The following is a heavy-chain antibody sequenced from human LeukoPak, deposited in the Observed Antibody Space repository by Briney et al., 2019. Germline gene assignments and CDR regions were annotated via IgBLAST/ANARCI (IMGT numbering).Heavy chain of an antibody. CDR2: IYSGGDA. V-gene: IGHV3-66*01. J-gene: IGHJ4*02. CDR1: GFTVSSDY. Sequence: GSLRLSCAASGFTVSSDYMTWVRQAPGKGLEWVSIIYSGGDAYYADSVKGRFTISRDNSKNTLYLQMDSLRVEDTALYYCSRDRGISGEWGQGTLVTVSS. CDR3: SRDRGISGE. D-gene: IGHD1-20*01.